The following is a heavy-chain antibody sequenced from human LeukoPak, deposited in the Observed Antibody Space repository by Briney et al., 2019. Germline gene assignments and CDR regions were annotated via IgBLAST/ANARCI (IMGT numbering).Heavy chain of an antibody. Sequence: PSETLSLTCTVSGGSISSSSNFWGWIRQSPGKGLEWIGSIYYSGSTYYNPSLKSRVTISVDTSKNQFSLKLSSVTAADTAVYYCARQIDNSVYFDCWGQGTLVTVSS. J-gene: IGHJ4*02. CDR2: IYYSGST. CDR3: ARQIDNSVYFDC. D-gene: IGHD2-21*01. CDR1: GGSISSSSNF. V-gene: IGHV4-39*01.